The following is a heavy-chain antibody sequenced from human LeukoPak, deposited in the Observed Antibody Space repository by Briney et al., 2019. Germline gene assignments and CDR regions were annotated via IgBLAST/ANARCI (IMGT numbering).Heavy chain of an antibody. CDR3: ARDLQVVVAATLAWFDP. CDR2: IYHSGST. V-gene: IGHV4-38-2*02. J-gene: IGHJ5*02. Sequence: SETLSLTCTVSGYSISSGYYWGWIRQPPGKGLEWIGSIYHSGSTYYNPSLKSRVTISVDTSKNQFSLKLSSVTAADTAVYYCARDLQVVVAATLAWFDPWGQGTLVTVSS. CDR1: GYSISSGYY. D-gene: IGHD2-15*01.